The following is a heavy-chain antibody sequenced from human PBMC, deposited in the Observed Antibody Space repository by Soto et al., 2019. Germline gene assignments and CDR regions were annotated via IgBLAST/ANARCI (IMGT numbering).Heavy chain of an antibody. CDR1: GGSISSCY. D-gene: IGHD2-2*01. CDR3: ARGVCSSTSCYSIGWFDP. CDR2: IYYSGST. V-gene: IGHV4-59*01. Sequence: PSETLSLTCTVSGGSISSCYWSWIRQPPGKGLEWIGYIYYSGSTNYNPSLKSRVTISVDTSKNQFSLKLSSVTAADTAVYYCARGVCSSTSCYSIGWFDPWGQGTLVTVSS. J-gene: IGHJ5*02.